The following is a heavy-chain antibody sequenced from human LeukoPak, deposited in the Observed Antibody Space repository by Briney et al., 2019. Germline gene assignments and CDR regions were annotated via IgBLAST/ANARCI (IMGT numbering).Heavy chain of an antibody. J-gene: IGHJ5*02. Sequence: SETLSLTCTVSGGSISSYYWSWIRQPPGKGLEWIGDIYYSGSTNYNPSLKSRVTISVDTSKNQFSLKLISVTAADTAVYYCARHETRFLVRRWFDPWGQGTLVTVSS. CDR3: ARHETRFLVRRWFDP. CDR2: IYYSGST. D-gene: IGHD2/OR15-2a*01. CDR1: GGSISSYY. V-gene: IGHV4-59*08.